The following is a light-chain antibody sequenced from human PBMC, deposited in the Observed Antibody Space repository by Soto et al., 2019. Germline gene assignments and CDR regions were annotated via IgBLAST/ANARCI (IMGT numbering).Light chain of an antibody. CDR3: QQYGNSLFT. CDR1: QSVSSSH. Sequence: EIVLTQSPGTLSLSPGERATLSCRASQSVSSSHLVGYQQKLGQAPRLLIYGASSRATGTPDRFSGSGSGTDFTLTISSLEPEDFAVYYCQQYGNSLFTVGQGTKVEIK. V-gene: IGKV3-20*01. CDR2: GAS. J-gene: IGKJ2*01.